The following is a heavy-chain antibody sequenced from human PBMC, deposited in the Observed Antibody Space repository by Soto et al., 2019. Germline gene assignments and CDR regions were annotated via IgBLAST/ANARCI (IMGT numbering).Heavy chain of an antibody. CDR1: GFTFSSYG. CDR3: AKDWVSSSPYFDY. J-gene: IGHJ4*02. D-gene: IGHD6-6*01. V-gene: IGHV3-30*18. CDR2: ISYDGSNK. Sequence: PGGSLRLSCAASGFTFSSYGMHWVRQAPGKGLEWVAVISYDGSNKYYADSVKGRFTISRDNSKNTLYLQMNSLRAEDTAVYYCAKDWVSSSPYFDYWGQGTLVTV.